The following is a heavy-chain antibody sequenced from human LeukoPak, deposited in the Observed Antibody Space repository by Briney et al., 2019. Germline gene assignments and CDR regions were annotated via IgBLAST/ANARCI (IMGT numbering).Heavy chain of an antibody. CDR3: ARRTSSGWYPTESYYYYGMDV. Sequence: ASVKVSCKASGYTFTSYGISWVRQAPGQGLEWMGWISAYNGNTNYAQKLQGRVTMTTDTSTSTAYMELRSLRSDDTAVYYCARRTSSGWYPTESYYYYGMDVWGRGTTVTVSS. CDR2: ISAYNGNT. J-gene: IGHJ6*04. V-gene: IGHV1-18*01. D-gene: IGHD6-19*01. CDR1: GYTFTSYG.